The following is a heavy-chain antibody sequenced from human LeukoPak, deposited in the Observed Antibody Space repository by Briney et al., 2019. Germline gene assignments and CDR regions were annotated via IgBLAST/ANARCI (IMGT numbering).Heavy chain of an antibody. CDR3: ARHPIMITFGGVISL. D-gene: IGHD3-16*02. CDR2: INHSGST. V-gene: IGHV4-34*01. Sequence: SETLSLTCAVYGGSFSGYYWSWLRQPPGKGLEWIGEINHSGSTNYNPSLKSRVTISVDTSKNQFSLKLSSVTAADTAVYYCARHPIMITFGGVISLWGQGTMVTVSS. CDR1: GGSFSGYY. J-gene: IGHJ3*01.